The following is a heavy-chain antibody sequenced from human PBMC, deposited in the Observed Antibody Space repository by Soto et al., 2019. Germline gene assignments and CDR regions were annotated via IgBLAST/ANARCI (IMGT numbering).Heavy chain of an antibody. D-gene: IGHD3-10*01. CDR2: INPIGTIP. CDR1: GDIFSGYY. Sequence: QVHLVQSGAEVKKPGSSVKVSCKASGDIFSGYYVHWVRQAPGQGLEWMGMINPIGTIPTYAQEFRGRVPLTWDPSTSTVNMDLSALTSDDTAMYYCASSRLNRGAEGDFGLDVWGQGTSVTVSS. CDR3: ASSRLNRGAEGDFGLDV. J-gene: IGHJ6*02. V-gene: IGHV1-46*01.